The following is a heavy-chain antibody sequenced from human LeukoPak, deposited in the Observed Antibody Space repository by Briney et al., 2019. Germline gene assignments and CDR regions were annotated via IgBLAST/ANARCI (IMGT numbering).Heavy chain of an antibody. J-gene: IGHJ3*02. CDR3: ARAGVWDYSDSSGYHNGAFDI. D-gene: IGHD3-22*01. CDR2: IKPNSGGT. V-gene: IGHV1-2*02. CDR1: EYTFTDYY. Sequence: GASVKVSCKTSEYTFTDYYMHWVRQAPGQGLEWMGWIKPNSGGTNYAQKFQARVTMTRDTSISTAYMELSRLRFDDTAVYYCARAGVWDYSDSSGYHNGAFDIWGQGTMVTVSS.